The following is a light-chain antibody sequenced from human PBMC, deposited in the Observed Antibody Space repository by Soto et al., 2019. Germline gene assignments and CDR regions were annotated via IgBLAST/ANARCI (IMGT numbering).Light chain of an antibody. CDR2: AAS. Sequence: DIQMTQSPSSLSASVGDRVTITCRASQGIRNDLGWYQQKPGEAPTRLIYAASSFQSGVPSGFSGSGSGTYFTLTISSLQPEEFATDFSLQHDPSPPLTFGQGTRLEIK. V-gene: IGKV1-17*01. J-gene: IGKJ5*01. CDR1: QGIRND. CDR3: LQHDPSPPLT.